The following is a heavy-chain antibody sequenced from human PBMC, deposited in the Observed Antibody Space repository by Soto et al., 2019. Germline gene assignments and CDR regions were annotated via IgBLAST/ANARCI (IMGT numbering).Heavy chain of an antibody. CDR3: GRYNDYYDSSGDYYAYGMAV. J-gene: IGHJ6*02. Sequence: PGESLKISCKGSGYSFTSDWIAWVRQMPGKGLEWMGVIHPGNSDIIYSPSFQGQVTISADKSITTAYLQWSSLKASDTAMFYCGRYNDYYDSSGDYYAYGMAVWGQGTTVIVS. V-gene: IGHV5-51*01. CDR2: IHPGNSDI. D-gene: IGHD3-22*01. CDR1: GYSFTSDW.